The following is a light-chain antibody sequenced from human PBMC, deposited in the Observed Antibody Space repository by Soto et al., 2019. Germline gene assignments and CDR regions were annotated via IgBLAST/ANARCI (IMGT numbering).Light chain of an antibody. CDR3: QQYGSSPGT. V-gene: IGKV3-20*01. J-gene: IGKJ2*01. CDR1: QSITNSY. Sequence: EIVLTQSPGTLSLSPGERVTLSCRASQSITNSYVAWYQQKPGQAPRLLIYRASTMATGIPDRFSGSGSGTDFTLTISRLEPEDSAVFYCQQYGSSPGTFGQGTKLEIK. CDR2: RAS.